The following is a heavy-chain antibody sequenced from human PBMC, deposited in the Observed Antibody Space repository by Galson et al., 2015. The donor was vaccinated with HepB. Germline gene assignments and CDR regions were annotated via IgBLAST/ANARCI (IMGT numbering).Heavy chain of an antibody. CDR1: GYTFTSYG. V-gene: IGHV1-18*04. J-gene: IGHJ4*02. D-gene: IGHD6-13*01. CDR2: ISAYNGNT. CDR3: ARLSGEQQLVLEFDY. Sequence: SVKVSCKASGYTFTSYGISWVRQAPGQGLEWMGWISAYNGNTNYAQKLQGRVTMTTDTSTSTAYMELRSLRSDDTAVYYCARLSGEQQLVLEFDYWGQGTLVTVSS.